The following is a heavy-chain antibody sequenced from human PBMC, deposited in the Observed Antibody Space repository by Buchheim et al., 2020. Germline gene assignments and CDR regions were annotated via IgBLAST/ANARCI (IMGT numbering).Heavy chain of an antibody. Sequence: QVQLVESGGGVVQPGRSLRLSCAASGFTFSSYGMHWVRQAPGKGLEWVAVIWYDGSNKYYADSVKGRFTISRDNSKHTLYLQMNSLRAEDTAVYYCAREIAMWIQLWSFDYWGQGTL. CDR3: AREIAMWIQLWSFDY. V-gene: IGHV3-33*01. J-gene: IGHJ4*02. D-gene: IGHD5-18*01. CDR1: GFTFSSYG. CDR2: IWYDGSNK.